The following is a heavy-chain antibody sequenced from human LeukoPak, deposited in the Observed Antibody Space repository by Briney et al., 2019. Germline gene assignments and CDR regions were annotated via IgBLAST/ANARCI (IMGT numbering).Heavy chain of an antibody. D-gene: IGHD6-19*01. CDR1: GFIFSDYH. CDR3: SGGRDIAVAGPGGYFDY. J-gene: IGHJ4*02. Sequence: GWSLRLSCAASGFIFSDYHMSWIRQAPGKGLEWVSYISPGGDEVYFADSGNGRFTISRDNAKNSLFLQMSSLTTEDTAAYYCSGGRDIAVAGPGGYFDYWGQGSLVTVSS. V-gene: IGHV3-11*01. CDR2: ISPGGDEV.